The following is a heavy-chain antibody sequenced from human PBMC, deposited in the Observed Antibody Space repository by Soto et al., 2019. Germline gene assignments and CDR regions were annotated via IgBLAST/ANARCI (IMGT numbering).Heavy chain of an antibody. D-gene: IGHD3-22*01. V-gene: IGHV3-30*14. CDR1: GFTFRNCA. CDR3: ARDNYASTGRNSGFDY. J-gene: IGHJ4*02. CDR2: ISYDGSNQ. Sequence: QVQLVESGGCVVQPGRSLRLSWAASGFTFRNCAMHWVRQVRQAPGPGLEWVAVISYDGSNQFYADSVKGRFTISRDDSNNTLQLEMNRLRADDPAVYYCARDNYASTGRNSGFDYWAQGTLVTVSS.